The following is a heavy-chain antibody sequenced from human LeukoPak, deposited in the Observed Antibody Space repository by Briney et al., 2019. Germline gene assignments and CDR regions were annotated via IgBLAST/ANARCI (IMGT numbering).Heavy chain of an antibody. CDR1: GGCISGYF. Sequence: SETLSLTCTVSGGCISGYFWSWLRQPPGKGLEWIGYIYSSGSASYNPSLKSRVTISVDTPKNQFSLRLSSVTAADTAVYYCARVPTVTTYYLDYWGQGTLVTVSS. J-gene: IGHJ4*02. V-gene: IGHV4-59*01. CDR2: IYSSGSA. D-gene: IGHD4-17*01. CDR3: ARVPTVTTYYLDY.